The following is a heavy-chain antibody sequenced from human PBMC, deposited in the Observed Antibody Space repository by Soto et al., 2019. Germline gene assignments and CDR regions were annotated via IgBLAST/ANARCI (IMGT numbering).Heavy chain of an antibody. J-gene: IGHJ5*02. CDR3: AKSGYTNNWFDP. D-gene: IGHD6-13*01. V-gene: IGHV5-51*01. CDR1: APSLPSYC. CDR2: IYPGDSDT. Sequence: AQALKISRKASAPSLPSYCLRWVRQMPGKGLEWMGIIYPGDSDTRYRPSFQGQVTISADKSISTAYLQWSSLKASDTAMYYCAKSGYTNNWFDPWGQGNLVTASS.